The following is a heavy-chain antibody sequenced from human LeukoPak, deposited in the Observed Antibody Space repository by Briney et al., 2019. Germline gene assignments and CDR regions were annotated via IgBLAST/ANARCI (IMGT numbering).Heavy chain of an antibody. J-gene: IGHJ4*02. D-gene: IGHD3-22*01. CDR3: AKDREYYYDSSGSNRATFDY. CDR1: GFTFKNYA. CDR2: IGGGGRRT. V-gene: IGHV3-23*01. Sequence: GGSLRLSCAASGFTFKNYAMTWVRQVPGKGLEWVSAIGGGGRRTYYADSVKGRFTISRDNSRSTLYLQMNSLRAEETAVYHCAKDREYYYDSSGSNRATFDYWGQGILVTVSS.